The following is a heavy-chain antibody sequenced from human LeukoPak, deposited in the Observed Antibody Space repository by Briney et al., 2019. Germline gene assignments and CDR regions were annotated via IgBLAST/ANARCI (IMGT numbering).Heavy chain of an antibody. V-gene: IGHV3-23*01. D-gene: IGHD1-7*01. J-gene: IGHJ5*02. CDR3: AKGTNPWFDP. CDR1: GFTFSSYA. Sequence: GGSLRLSXAASGFTFSSYAMSWVRQAPGKGLEWLSAISGSGGSTYYADSVKGRFTISRDNSKNTLYLQMNSLRADDTAVYYCAKGTNPWFDPWGQGTLVTVSS. CDR2: ISGSGGST.